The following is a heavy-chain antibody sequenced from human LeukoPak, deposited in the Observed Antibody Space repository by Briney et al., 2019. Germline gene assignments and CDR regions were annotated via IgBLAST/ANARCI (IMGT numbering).Heavy chain of an antibody. J-gene: IGHJ4*02. CDR1: GGTFSSYA. Sequence: WASVKVSCKASGGTFSSYAIRWVRQAPGQGLEWMGGIIPIFGTANYAQKFQGRVTITADESTSTAYMELSSLRSEDTAVYYCARDSHYYDSSGSVFDYWGQGTLVTVSS. CDR2: IIPIFGTA. V-gene: IGHV1-69*13. CDR3: ARDSHYYDSSGSVFDY. D-gene: IGHD3-22*01.